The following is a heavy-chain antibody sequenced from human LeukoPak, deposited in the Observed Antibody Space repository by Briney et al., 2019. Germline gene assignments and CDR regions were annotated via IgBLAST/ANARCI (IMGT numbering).Heavy chain of an antibody. J-gene: IGHJ4*02. CDR2: IYYSGST. D-gene: IGHD4-23*01. CDR1: GCAIKSGAYY. V-gene: IGHV4-30-4*01. Sequence: PSETLSLTCTVSGCAIKSGAYYWSWIRQSPGKGLEWTGYIYYSGSTYYNPSLRSRITISVDTSKNQFSLKLSSVTAADTAVYYCARNDYDGETGRHYWGQGTLVTVSS. CDR3: ARNDYDGETGRHY.